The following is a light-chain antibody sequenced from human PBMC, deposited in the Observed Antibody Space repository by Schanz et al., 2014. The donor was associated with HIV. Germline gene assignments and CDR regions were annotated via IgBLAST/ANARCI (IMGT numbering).Light chain of an antibody. V-gene: IGKV3D-20*02. Sequence: EIVLTQSPGTLSLSPGERATLSCRASQSISSNLAWYQQRPGQAPRLLIYGASSRATGIPDRFSGSGSGTDFTLTISRLEPEDIAVYYCQQRSNWPRYTFGQGTRLQIK. CDR2: GAS. J-gene: IGKJ2*01. CDR1: QSISSN. CDR3: QQRSNWPRYT.